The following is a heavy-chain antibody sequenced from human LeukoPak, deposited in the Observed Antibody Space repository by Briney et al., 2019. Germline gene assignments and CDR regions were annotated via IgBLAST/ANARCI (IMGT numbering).Heavy chain of an antibody. D-gene: IGHD3-10*01. Sequence: GGSLRLSCAVSGFTFSSYGMHWVRQAPGKGLEWVAVISYDGSDKYYADSVKGRFTISRDNSKNTLYLQMNSLRAEDTAVYYCAKAHFRGEYYYYMDVWGKGTTVTVSS. CDR1: GFTFSSYG. J-gene: IGHJ6*03. V-gene: IGHV3-30*18. CDR3: AKAHFRGEYYYYMDV. CDR2: ISYDGSDK.